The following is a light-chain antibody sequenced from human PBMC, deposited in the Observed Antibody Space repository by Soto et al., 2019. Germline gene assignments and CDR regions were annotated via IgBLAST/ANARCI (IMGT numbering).Light chain of an antibody. Sequence: QSALTQPPSASGSPGQSVTISCTGTSSDVGHYDYVSWYQQQPGKAPKLMIYEVSKRPSGVPDRFSGSKFGYTASLTVSGLQAEDEADDYCSSYGGSNNLVFGGGNKLTVL. V-gene: IGLV2-8*01. CDR3: SSYGGSNNLV. CDR2: EVS. J-gene: IGLJ2*01. CDR1: SSDVGHYDY.